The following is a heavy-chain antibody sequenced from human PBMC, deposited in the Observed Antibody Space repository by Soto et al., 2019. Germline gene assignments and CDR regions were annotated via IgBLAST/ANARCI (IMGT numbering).Heavy chain of an antibody. J-gene: IGHJ4*02. CDR1: GYPISSGYY. CDR2: IHHSGST. D-gene: IGHD5-12*01. Sequence: SETLSLTCAVSGYPISSGYYWGWIRQPPGKGLEWIGIIHHSGSTYYNPPLRSRITISVDTSKNQFSLKMPSVTAADTAVYYCARSSGYVPGGYWGQGILVTV. V-gene: IGHV4-38-2*01. CDR3: ARSSGYVPGGY.